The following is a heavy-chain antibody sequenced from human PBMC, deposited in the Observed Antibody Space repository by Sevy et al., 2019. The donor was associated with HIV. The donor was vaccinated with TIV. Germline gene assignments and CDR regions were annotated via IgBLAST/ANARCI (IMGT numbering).Heavy chain of an antibody. D-gene: IGHD3-22*01. J-gene: IGHJ3*02. V-gene: IGHV3-21*01. CDR3: ARLGIVVVKAFDI. Sequence: GGSLRLSCAASGFTFSSYSMNWVRQAPGKGLEWVSSISSRSSYIYYADSVKGRFTISRDNAKNSLYLQMNSLRAEDTAVYYCARLGIVVVKAFDIWGQGTMVTVSS. CDR1: GFTFSSYS. CDR2: ISSRSSYI.